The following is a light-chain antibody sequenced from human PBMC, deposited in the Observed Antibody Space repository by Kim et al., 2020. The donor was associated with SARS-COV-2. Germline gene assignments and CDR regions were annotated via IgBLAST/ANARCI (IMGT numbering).Light chain of an antibody. V-gene: IGKV1-5*01. CDR1: QSSSSW. J-gene: IGKJ1*01. Sequence: ASVGDSAPSSCRARQSSSSWSSWYQQTPGTAPILLFDASSTSESVLPSMFSGSSSATVFPPIISRLSPDDSANYYCQQYDRSSGTFGQGTKVDIK. CDR2: ASS. CDR3: QQYDRSSGT.